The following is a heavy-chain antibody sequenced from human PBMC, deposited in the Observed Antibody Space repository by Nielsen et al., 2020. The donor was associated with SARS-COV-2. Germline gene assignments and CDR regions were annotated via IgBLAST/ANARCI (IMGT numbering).Heavy chain of an antibody. D-gene: IGHD2-21*01. J-gene: IGHJ6*02. Sequence: GGSLRLSCAASGFTFSSYGMHWVRQAPGKGLEWVAVISYDGSTKYYADSVKGRFTISRDNSKNTLYLQMNSLRAEDTAMVYCARDEGLWGWQRPNYHYFGLDVWGQGTTVTVSS. CDR3: ARDEGLWGWQRPNYHYFGLDV. CDR2: ISYDGSTK. CDR1: GFTFSSYG. V-gene: IGHV3-30*03.